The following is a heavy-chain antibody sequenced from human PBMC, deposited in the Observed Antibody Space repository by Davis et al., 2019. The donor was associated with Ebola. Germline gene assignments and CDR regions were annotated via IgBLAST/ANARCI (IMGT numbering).Heavy chain of an antibody. J-gene: IGHJ4*02. D-gene: IGHD5-24*01. CDR1: GGSISSSSYY. V-gene: IGHV4-39*01. Sequence: MPSETLSLTCTVSGGSISSSSYYWGWIRQPPGKGLEWIGSIYYSGSTYYNPSLKSRVTISVDTSKNQFSLKLSSVTAADTAVYYCATRPPLGGYNSLYFDYWGQGTLVTVSS. CDR3: ATRPPLGGYNSLYFDY. CDR2: IYYSGST.